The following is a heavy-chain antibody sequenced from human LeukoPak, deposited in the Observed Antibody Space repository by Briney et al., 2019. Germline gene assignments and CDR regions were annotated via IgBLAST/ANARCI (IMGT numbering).Heavy chain of an antibody. CDR1: GGSISSSSYY. V-gene: IGHV4-39*01. CDR2: INHSGST. J-gene: IGHJ4*02. D-gene: IGHD6-19*01. Sequence: SSETLSLTCTVSGGSISSSSYYWSWIRQPPGKGLEWIGEINHSGSTNYNPSLKSRVTISVDTSKNQFSLKLSSVTAADTAVYYCARHATVAGRAPIDYWGQGTLVTVSS. CDR3: ARHATVAGRAPIDY.